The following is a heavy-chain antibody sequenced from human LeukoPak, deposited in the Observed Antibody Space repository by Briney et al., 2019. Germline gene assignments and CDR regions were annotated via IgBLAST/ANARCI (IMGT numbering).Heavy chain of an antibody. CDR3: HCSALRPASYYYYMDV. D-gene: IGHD2-15*01. CDR2: IKSKTDGGTT. CDR1: GFTFSSYA. Sequence: KSGGSLRLSCAASGFTFSSYAMSWVRQAPGKGLEWVGRIKSKTDGGTTDYAAPVKGRFTISRDDSKNTLYLQMNSLKTEDTAVYYCHCSALRPASYYYYMDVWGKGTTVTVSS. J-gene: IGHJ6*03. V-gene: IGHV3-15*01.